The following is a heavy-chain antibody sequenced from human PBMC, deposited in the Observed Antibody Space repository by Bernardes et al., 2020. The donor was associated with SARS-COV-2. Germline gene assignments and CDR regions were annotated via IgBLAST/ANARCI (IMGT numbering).Heavy chain of an antibody. CDR3: TRPGYSYGASQNDP. V-gene: IGHV5-51*01. CDR1: GYSFTRYW. Sequence: GAYLKISCKGSGYSFTRYWIGWVRQIPGKGLEWMGIIYPGDSDTRYSPSFQGQVTISADKSISTAYLQWSSLKASDTAMYYCTRPGYSYGASQNDPWGQGTLVTVSS. CDR2: IYPGDSDT. D-gene: IGHD5-18*01. J-gene: IGHJ5*02.